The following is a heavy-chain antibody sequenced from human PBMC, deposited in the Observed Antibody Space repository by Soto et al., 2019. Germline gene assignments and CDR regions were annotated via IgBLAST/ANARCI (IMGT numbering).Heavy chain of an antibody. CDR3: ARHFDVNTALDYYYFDL. CDR2: INYRGGT. V-gene: IGHV4-34*01. CDR1: DGFFSGYS. Sequence: QVQLQQWGAGLLKPSETLSLACGVSDGFFSGYSWTWIRQPPGKGLEWIGEINYRGGTTYNPSLKSRATILIDTSKSQFSLTLSSVTAADTALYYCARHFDVNTALDYYYFDLWGRGTLVTVSS. D-gene: IGHD5-18*01. J-gene: IGHJ2*01.